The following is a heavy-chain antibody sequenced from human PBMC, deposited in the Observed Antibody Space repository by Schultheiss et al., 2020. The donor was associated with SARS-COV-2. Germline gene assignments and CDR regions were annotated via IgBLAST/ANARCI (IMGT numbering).Heavy chain of an antibody. CDR2: IYQTWST. Sequence: SETLSLTCAVSGYSITNGDYWGWIRQSPGKGLEWIGSIYQTWSTYYNPSLDSRVTILIDTSKNQFSLHLSSVTAADTAVYYCARHVGQNLDLPKYYFDYWGQGRLVTVSS. J-gene: IGHJ4*02. D-gene: IGHD3/OR15-3a*01. V-gene: IGHV4-38-2*01. CDR3: ARHVGQNLDLPKYYFDY. CDR1: GYSITNGDY.